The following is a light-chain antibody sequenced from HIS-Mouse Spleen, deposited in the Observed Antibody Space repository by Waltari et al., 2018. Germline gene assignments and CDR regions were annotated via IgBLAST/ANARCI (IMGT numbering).Light chain of an antibody. CDR2: GAA. CDR1: QGVSSN. V-gene: IGKV3-15*01. CDR3: QQYNNWPWT. J-gene: IGKJ1*01. Sequence: EIVMTQSPATLSVSPGERATLSCRASQGVSSNLARYQHKPGQAPRLLIYGAATRATGIPARFRGSGSGTEFTLTISSMQSEDFAVYYCQQYNNWPWTFGQGTKVEIK.